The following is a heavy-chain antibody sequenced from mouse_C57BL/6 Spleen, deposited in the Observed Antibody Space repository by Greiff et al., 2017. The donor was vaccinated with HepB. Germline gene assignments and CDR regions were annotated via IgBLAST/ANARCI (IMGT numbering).Heavy chain of an antibody. CDR3: ASYSNYGSMDY. J-gene: IGHJ4*01. CDR2: INPSNGGT. V-gene: IGHV1-53*01. D-gene: IGHD2-5*01. CDR1: GYTFTSYW. Sequence: QVQLQQPGAELVKPGASVKLSCKASGYTFTSYWMPWVKQRPGQGLEWIGNINPSNGGTNYNEKFKSKATLTVDKSSSTAYLQLSSLTSEDSAVYYCASYSNYGSMDYWGQGTTVTVSS.